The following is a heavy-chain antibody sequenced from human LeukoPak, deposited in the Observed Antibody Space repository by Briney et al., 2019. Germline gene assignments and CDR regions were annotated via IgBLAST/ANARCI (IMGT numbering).Heavy chain of an antibody. CDR3: NW. D-gene: IGHD3-3*01. CDR2: IYYSGST. Sequence: SETLSLTFTVSGDSFSSDIYYWAWIRQPPGKGLEWVGSIYYSGSTYSNPSLKSRVTISADTSKKQLSLKLNSVTIPGSASAPTNW. CDR1: GDSFSSDIYY. V-gene: IGHV4-39*01. J-gene: IGHJ5*01.